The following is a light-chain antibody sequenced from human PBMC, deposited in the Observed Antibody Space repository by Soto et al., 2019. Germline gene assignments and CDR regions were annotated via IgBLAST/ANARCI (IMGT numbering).Light chain of an antibody. Sequence: EIVMTQSPASLSVSPGERATLSCRASPSVSSNLAWYQQKPGQAPRLLIYDASNRATGIPARFSGSGSGTDFTLTISSLEPEDFAVYYCQQRSNWPITFGQGTRLEIK. CDR1: PSVSSN. CDR3: QQRSNWPIT. V-gene: IGKV3-11*01. CDR2: DAS. J-gene: IGKJ5*01.